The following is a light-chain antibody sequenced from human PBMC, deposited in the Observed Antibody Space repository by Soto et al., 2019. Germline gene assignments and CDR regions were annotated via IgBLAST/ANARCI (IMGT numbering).Light chain of an antibody. CDR1: SSNIGAGYD. Sequence: QSALTQPPSVSGAPGQRVTISCTGSSSNIGAGYDVHWYQQLPGTAPKLLIYGNSNRPSGVPDRFSGSKSGTSASPAITGLQAEDEADYYCQPYDSSLSGYVFGTGTKVTV. V-gene: IGLV1-40*01. CDR2: GNS. J-gene: IGLJ1*01. CDR3: QPYDSSLSGYV.